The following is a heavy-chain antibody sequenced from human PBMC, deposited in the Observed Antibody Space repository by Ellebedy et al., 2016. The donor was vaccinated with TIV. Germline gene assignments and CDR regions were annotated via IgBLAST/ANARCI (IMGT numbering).Heavy chain of an antibody. J-gene: IGHJ4*02. CDR3: AKASIVGTTSCFDY. V-gene: IGHV3-23*01. Sequence: GGSLRLSCAASGFTFSSYAMSWVRQAPGKGLEWVATISGSAGRTDYADSVKGRFTIPRDNSKNTLYLQMNSLRAEDTAVYYCAKASIVGTTSCFDYWGQGTLVTVSS. CDR1: GFTFSSYA. D-gene: IGHD1-26*01. CDR2: ISGSAGRT.